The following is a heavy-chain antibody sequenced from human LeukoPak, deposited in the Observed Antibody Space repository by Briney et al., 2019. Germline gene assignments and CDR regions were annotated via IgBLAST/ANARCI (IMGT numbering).Heavy chain of an antibody. CDR1: GGTFSSYT. CDR3: ARVNCGGDCYSDRGAFDI. CDR2: IIPIFGTA. Sequence: GASVKVSCKASGGTFSSYTITWVRQAPGQGLEWMGGIIPIFGTANYAQKFQGRVTITADESTSTAYMELSGVRSKDTAVYYCARVNCGGDCYSDRGAFDIWGQGTMVTVSS. J-gene: IGHJ3*02. D-gene: IGHD2-21*02. V-gene: IGHV1-69*13.